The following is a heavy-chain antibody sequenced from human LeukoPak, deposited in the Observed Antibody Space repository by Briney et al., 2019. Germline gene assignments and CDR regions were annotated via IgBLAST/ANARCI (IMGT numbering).Heavy chain of an antibody. CDR1: GGTFSSYA. CDR3: ASPGARSSGSYLGAFDY. CDR2: INPNSGGT. J-gene: IGHJ4*02. Sequence: ASVKVSCKASGGTFSSYAISWVRQAPGQGLEWMGWINPNSGGTNYAQKFQGRVTMTRDTSISTAYMELSRLRSDDTAVYYCASPGARSSGSYLGAFDYWGQGTLVTVSS. D-gene: IGHD1-26*01. V-gene: IGHV1-2*02.